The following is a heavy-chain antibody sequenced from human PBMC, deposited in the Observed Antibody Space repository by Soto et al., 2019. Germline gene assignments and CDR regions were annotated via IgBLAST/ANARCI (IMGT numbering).Heavy chain of an antibody. Sequence: HPGGSLRLSCAASGFTFSSYATSWVRQAPGRGLETVSGISGSGGSTYYADSVKGRFTISRDNSKNTLYLQMNSLRAEDTAVYYCARDNEFGGCFDYWGQGTLVTGLL. J-gene: IGHJ4*02. CDR1: GFTFSSYA. CDR2: ISGSGGST. V-gene: IGHV3-23*01. CDR3: ARDNEFGGCFDY. D-gene: IGHD6-19*01.